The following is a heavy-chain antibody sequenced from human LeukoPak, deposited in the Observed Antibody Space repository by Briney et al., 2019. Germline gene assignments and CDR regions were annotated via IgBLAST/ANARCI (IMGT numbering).Heavy chain of an antibody. CDR1: GGSFSGYY. V-gene: IGHV4-34*01. Sequence: SETLSLTCAVYGGSFSGYYWGWIRQPPGKGLEWIGEINHSGSTNYNPSLKSRVTISVDTSKNQLSLKLSSVTAADTAVYYCARDQQGNFDYWGQGTLVTVSS. CDR3: ARDQQGNFDY. D-gene: IGHD7-27*01. J-gene: IGHJ4*02. CDR2: INHSGST.